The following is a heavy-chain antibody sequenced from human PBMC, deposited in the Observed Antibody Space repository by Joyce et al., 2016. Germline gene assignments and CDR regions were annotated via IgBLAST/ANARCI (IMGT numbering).Heavy chain of an antibody. CDR3: ATGGGMDV. CDR1: GFTFSTTW. V-gene: IGHV3-7*01. J-gene: IGHJ6*02. Sequence: EVQLVESGGGLVQPGGSLRLSWAASGFTFSTTWMTWVRQSPGKGPEWVANIKPDGREKYYVGSVKGRFTSSRDNAKNSLSLLMNSLRVDDTAVYYCATGGGMDVWGQGTTVTVSS. CDR2: IKPDGREK.